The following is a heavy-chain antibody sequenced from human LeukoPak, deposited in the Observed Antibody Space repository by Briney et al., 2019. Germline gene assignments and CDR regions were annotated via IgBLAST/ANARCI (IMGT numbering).Heavy chain of an antibody. J-gene: IGHJ4*02. Sequence: SETLSLTCTVSGGSFSNFYWSWIRRSPGKGLEWIGYIVFSGTTNYNPSLRSRATISVDTSKNQFSLRLTSVTASDTAVYYCARDVNYWGQGTLVTVSS. CDR2: IVFSGTT. CDR3: ARDVNY. V-gene: IGHV4-59*01. CDR1: GGSFSNFY.